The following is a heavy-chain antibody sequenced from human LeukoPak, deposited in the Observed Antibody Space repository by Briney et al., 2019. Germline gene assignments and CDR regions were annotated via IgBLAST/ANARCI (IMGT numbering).Heavy chain of an antibody. J-gene: IGHJ3*02. D-gene: IGHD3-3*01. CDR2: IYTSGST. CDR3: ARDLSNYDFWSGYHLGDAFDI. V-gene: IGHV4-4*07. Sequence: KPSETLSLTWGGGGGWGGGWWGGWGGQRAGKGLEWIGRIYTSGSTNYNPSLKSRATMSVDTSNNQFSLKLSSVTAADTAVYYCARDLSNYDFWSGYHLGDAFDIWGQGTMVTVSS. CDR1: GGWGGGWW.